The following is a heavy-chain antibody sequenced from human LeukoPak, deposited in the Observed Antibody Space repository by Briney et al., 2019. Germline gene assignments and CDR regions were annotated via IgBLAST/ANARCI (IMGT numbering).Heavy chain of an antibody. D-gene: IGHD2-15*01. V-gene: IGHV3-48*01. Sequence: GGSLRLSCAASGFTFSSYSMNWVRQAPGKGLEWVSYISSSSSTTYYADSVKGRFTISRDNSKNTLYLQMNSLGAEDTALYYCAKTGSWGSSNYYFDYWGQGTLVTVSS. CDR2: ISSSSSTT. CDR3: AKTGSWGSSNYYFDY. J-gene: IGHJ4*02. CDR1: GFTFSSYS.